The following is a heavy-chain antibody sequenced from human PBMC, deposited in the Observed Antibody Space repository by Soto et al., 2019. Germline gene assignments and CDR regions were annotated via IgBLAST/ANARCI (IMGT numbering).Heavy chain of an antibody. Sequence: SETLSLTCAVYGGXFSGYYWSWIRQPPGKGLEWIGEINHSGSTNYNPSLKSRVTISVDTSKNQFSLKLSSVTAADTAVYYCARTVRGVIPYYYYYGMDVWGQGTTVTVSS. J-gene: IGHJ6*02. CDR1: GGXFSGYY. V-gene: IGHV4-34*01. D-gene: IGHD3-10*01. CDR3: ARTVRGVIPYYYYYGMDV. CDR2: INHSGST.